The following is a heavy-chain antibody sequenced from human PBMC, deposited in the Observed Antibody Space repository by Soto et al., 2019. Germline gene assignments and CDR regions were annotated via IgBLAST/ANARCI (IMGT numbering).Heavy chain of an antibody. Sequence: EVQLLESGGGLVQPGGSLRLSCTASGFTFSSNSMAWVRQAPGKGLEWVSSISDSADRIYYADSVKGRFTFSRDNSRNKMYLQMNSLRPEDTSIYYCVILALGNFDYWCQGTLVIVSS. CDR1: GFTFSSNS. D-gene: IGHD1-26*01. V-gene: IGHV3-23*01. CDR2: ISDSADRI. CDR3: VILALGNFDY. J-gene: IGHJ4*02.